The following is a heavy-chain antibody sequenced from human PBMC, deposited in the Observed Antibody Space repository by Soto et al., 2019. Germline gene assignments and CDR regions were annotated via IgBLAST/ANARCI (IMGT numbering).Heavy chain of an antibody. D-gene: IGHD4-4*01. J-gene: IGHJ4*02. Sequence: EVQLLESGGNLVQPGGSLRLSCAGYGFPFSTYAVSWVRQTPGKGLEWVSAISPTGGSTYYAASVRGRFTISRDNSKNTVFLQMSGLRAEDTAIYYCAKAKRGILPTTTGGLDYWGQGTVLSVSS. CDR2: ISPTGGST. V-gene: IGHV3-23*01. CDR1: GFPFSTYA. CDR3: AKAKRGILPTTTGGLDY.